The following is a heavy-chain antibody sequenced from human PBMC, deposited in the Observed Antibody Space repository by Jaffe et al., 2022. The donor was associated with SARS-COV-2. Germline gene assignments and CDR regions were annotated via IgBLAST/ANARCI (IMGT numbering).Heavy chain of an antibody. Sequence: QVQLVESGGGVVQPGRSLRLSCAASGFTFSSYAMHWVRQAPGKGLEWVAVISYDGSNKYYADSVKGRFTISRDNSKNTLYLQMNSLRAEDTAVYYCARDALVERQWLVVYYGMDVWGQGTTVTVSS. D-gene: IGHD6-19*01. J-gene: IGHJ6*02. CDR2: ISYDGSNK. CDR1: GFTFSSYA. V-gene: IGHV3-30-3*01. CDR3: ARDALVERQWLVVYYGMDV.